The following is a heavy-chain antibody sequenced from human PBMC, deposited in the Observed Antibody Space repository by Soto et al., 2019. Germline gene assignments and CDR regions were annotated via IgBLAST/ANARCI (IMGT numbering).Heavy chain of an antibody. CDR1: GGTFSSYA. CDR2: VIPIFGTA. J-gene: IGHJ5*02. Sequence: QVQLVQSGAEVKKPGSSVKVSCKASGGTFSSYAISWVRQAPGQGLEWMGGVIPIFGTATYAQKFQGRVTITADESTSTAYMELSSLRSEYTAVYYCAQYYYDSSGYYNWFDHWGQGTLVTVSS. D-gene: IGHD3-22*01. V-gene: IGHV1-69*01. CDR3: AQYYYDSSGYYNWFDH.